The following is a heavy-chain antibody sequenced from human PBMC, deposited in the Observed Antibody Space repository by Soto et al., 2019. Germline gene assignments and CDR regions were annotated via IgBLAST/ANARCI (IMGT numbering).Heavy chain of an antibody. Sequence: EVQLVESGGGLVQPGGSLRLSCVASGFTFSTFGMNGVRQAPGKGLEWISYIGSAAINIYYADSVRGRFTISRDDAKSSLYLQMNSLRAEDTAVYYCAKAQSRYFDYWGQGTLATVSS. V-gene: IGHV3-48*01. J-gene: IGHJ4*02. CDR3: AKAQSRYFDY. CDR2: IGSAAINI. CDR1: GFTFSTFG.